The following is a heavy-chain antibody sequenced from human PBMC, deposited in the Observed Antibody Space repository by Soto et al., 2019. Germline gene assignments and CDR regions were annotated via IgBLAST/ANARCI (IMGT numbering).Heavy chain of an antibody. D-gene: IGHD3-3*01. J-gene: IGHJ5*02. CDR1: GFTVSSNY. CDR3: ARDSNYDFWSGFGWFDP. CDR2: IYSGGST. V-gene: IGHV3-53*01. Sequence: GGSLRLSCAASGFTVSSNYMSWVRQAPGKGLEWVSVIYSGGSTYYADSVKGRFTISRHNSKNTLYLQMNSLRAEDTAVYYCARDSNYDFWSGFGWFDPWGQGTLVTVSS.